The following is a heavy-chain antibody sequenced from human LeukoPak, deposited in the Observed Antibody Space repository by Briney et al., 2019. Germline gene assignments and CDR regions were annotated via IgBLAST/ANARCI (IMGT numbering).Heavy chain of an antibody. Sequence: SETLSLTCTVSGGSISSGSYYWSWIRQPPGKGLEWIGSIYYSGSTNYNPSLKSRVTISVDTSKNQFSLKLSSVTAADTAVYYCARSGAGGYCSGGSCYSEYFQHWGQGTLVTVSS. J-gene: IGHJ1*01. CDR2: IYYSGST. D-gene: IGHD2-15*01. CDR3: ARSGAGGYCSGGSCYSEYFQH. CDR1: GGSISSGSYY. V-gene: IGHV4-61*01.